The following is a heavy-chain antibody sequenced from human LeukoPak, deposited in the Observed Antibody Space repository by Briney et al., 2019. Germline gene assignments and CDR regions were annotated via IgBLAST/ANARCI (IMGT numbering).Heavy chain of an antibody. CDR2: ISSSGSTI. D-gene: IGHD6-13*01. CDR3: ARDQGSYSSKWYDVGFYYYYYMDV. V-gene: IGHV3-11*01. J-gene: IGHJ6*03. Sequence: GGSLRLSCAASGFTFSDYYMSWLRQAPGKGLEWVSYISSSGSTIYYADSVKGRFTISRDNATNSLYLQMNSLRAADTAVYYCARDQGSYSSKWYDVGFYYYYYMDVWGKGTTVTVSS. CDR1: GFTFSDYY.